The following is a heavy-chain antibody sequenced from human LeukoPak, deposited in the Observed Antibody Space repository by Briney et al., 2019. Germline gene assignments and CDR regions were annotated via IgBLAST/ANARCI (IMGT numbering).Heavy chain of an antibody. J-gene: IGHJ4*02. V-gene: IGHV3-7*01. D-gene: IGHD6-19*01. CDR3: ATTGPPPYISGWSSATVYYFES. CDR2: IKSDGSEE. Sequence: GGSLRLSCATSGFIFSSYWMCWVRQAPGKGLEWVANIKSDGSEEYYGDSVKGRFTISRDNAKNSLYLQMNSLRVEDTAVYYCATTGPPPYISGWSSATVYYFESWGQGTLVTVSS. CDR1: GFIFSSYW.